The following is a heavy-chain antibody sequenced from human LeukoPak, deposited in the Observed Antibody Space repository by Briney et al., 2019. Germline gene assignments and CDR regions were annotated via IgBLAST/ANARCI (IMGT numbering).Heavy chain of an antibody. V-gene: IGHV4-59*13. Sequence: PSETLSLTCTVSGGSISSYYWSWIRHPPGKGLEWIGYIYYSGSTNYNPSLKSRVTISVDTSKNQFSLKLSSVTAADTAVYYCARDFAGYYYGMDVWGQGTTVTVSS. CDR3: ARDFAGYYYGMDV. CDR2: IYYSGST. CDR1: GGSISSYY. J-gene: IGHJ6*02.